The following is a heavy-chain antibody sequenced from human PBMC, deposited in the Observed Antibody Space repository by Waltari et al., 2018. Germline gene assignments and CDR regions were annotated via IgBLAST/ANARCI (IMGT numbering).Heavy chain of an antibody. CDR2: ISDRGST. D-gene: IGHD6-6*01. V-gene: IGHV4-34*01. CDR1: GGSFSGYY. J-gene: IGHJ5*02. CDR3: TRGRLSSQLQARGRRSNWFDP. Sequence: QVQLQQWGAGLLKPSETLSLTCAVYGGSFSGYYWNWIRQPPGKELEWIGEISDRGSTNYNPSLKSRVTMSLDMSKNQFSLRLTSVTAADTSVYYCTRGRLSSQLQARGRRSNWFDPWGQGSLVTVSS.